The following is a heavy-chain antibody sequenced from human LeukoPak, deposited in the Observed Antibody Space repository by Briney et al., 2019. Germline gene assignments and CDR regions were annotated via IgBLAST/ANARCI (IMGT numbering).Heavy chain of an antibody. V-gene: IGHV3-48*01. J-gene: IGHJ4*02. Sequence: PGGSLRLSCAASGFTFSSYSMNWVRQAPGKGLEWVSYVSSSSSTIYYADSVKGRFTISRDNSKNTLYLQMNSLRSDDTAVYYCARDRRVLWFGDSPQCLDYWGQGTLVTVSS. CDR1: GFTFSSYS. D-gene: IGHD3-10*01. CDR2: VSSSSSTI. CDR3: ARDRRVLWFGDSPQCLDY.